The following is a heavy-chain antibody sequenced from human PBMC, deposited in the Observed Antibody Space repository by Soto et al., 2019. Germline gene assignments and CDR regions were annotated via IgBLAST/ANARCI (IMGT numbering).Heavy chain of an antibody. CDR2: IYYSGST. Sequence: QVQLQESGPGLVKPSQTLSLTCTVSGGSISSGGYYWSWIRQHPGKGLEWIGYIYYSGSTYYNPSLKSRVTISVDTSKNQFPLKLSSVTAADTAVYYCARVIDDYVWGSYPLGFDYWGQGTLVTVSS. J-gene: IGHJ4*02. CDR1: GGSISSGGYY. V-gene: IGHV4-31*03. D-gene: IGHD3-16*02. CDR3: ARVIDDYVWGSYPLGFDY.